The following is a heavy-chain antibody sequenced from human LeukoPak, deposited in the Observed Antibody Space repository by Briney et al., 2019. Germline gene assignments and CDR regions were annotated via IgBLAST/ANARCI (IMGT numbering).Heavy chain of an antibody. V-gene: IGHV3-15*05. CDR2: IKSKTDGGTT. CDR3: ARHRAVGAKFDY. J-gene: IGHJ4*02. D-gene: IGHD1-26*01. Sequence: PGGSLRLSCAASGFTFSNAWMSWVRQAPGKGLEWVGRIKSKTDGGTTDYAAPVKGRFTITRDDSKNTLYLQMNSLRAEDTAVYYCARHRAVGAKFDYWGQGTLVTVSS. CDR1: GFTFSNAW.